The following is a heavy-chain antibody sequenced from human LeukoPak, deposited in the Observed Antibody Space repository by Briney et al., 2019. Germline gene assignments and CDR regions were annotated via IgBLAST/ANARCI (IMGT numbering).Heavy chain of an antibody. CDR3: ARDVPVRQTWDAFDI. Sequence: SETLSLTCTVSAGSISSSNYYWGWIRQPPGKGLEWIGSIYHSGSTYYNPSLKSRVTISVDTSKNQFSLKLSSVTAADTAVYYCARDVPVRQTWDAFDIWGQGTMVTVSS. V-gene: IGHV4-39*07. CDR1: AGSISSSNYY. CDR2: IYHSGST. D-gene: IGHD4-17*01. J-gene: IGHJ3*02.